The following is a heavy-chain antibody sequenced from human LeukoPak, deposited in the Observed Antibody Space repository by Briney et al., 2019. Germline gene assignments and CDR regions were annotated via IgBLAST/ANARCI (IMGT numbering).Heavy chain of an antibody. Sequence: GESLKISCKGSGYIFTSYWVAWVRQMPGKGLEWMGIIYPRDSDTRYSPSFQGQVTISADKSINTAYLQWSGLKASGTAVYYCARHVTTASAARGFDIWGQGTMVTVSS. CDR2: IYPRDSDT. CDR1: GYIFTSYW. D-gene: IGHD1-14*01. V-gene: IGHV5-51*01. J-gene: IGHJ3*02. CDR3: ARHVTTASAARGFDI.